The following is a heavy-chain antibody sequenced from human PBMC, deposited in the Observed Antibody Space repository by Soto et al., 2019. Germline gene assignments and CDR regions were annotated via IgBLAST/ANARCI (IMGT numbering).Heavy chain of an antibody. CDR3: VSGYCTNGVCPSKYYYYYYGMDV. Sequence: GSLRLSCAASGFTVSSNYMSWVRQAPGKGLEWVSVIYSGGSTYYADSVKGRFTISRDNSKNTLYLQMNSLRAEDTAVYYCVSGYCTNGVCPSKYYYYYYGMDVWGQGTTVTVSS. V-gene: IGHV3-53*01. CDR1: GFTVSSNY. J-gene: IGHJ6*02. D-gene: IGHD2-8*01. CDR2: IYSGGST.